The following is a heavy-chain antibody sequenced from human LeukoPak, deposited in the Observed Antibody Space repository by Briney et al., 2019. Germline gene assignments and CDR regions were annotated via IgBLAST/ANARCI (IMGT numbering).Heavy chain of an antibody. CDR2: INWNGGST. V-gene: IGHV3-20*04. D-gene: IGHD3-10*01. CDR1: GFTFDDYG. Sequence: GGSLRLSCAASGFTFDDYGMSWVRQAPGKGLEWVSGINWNGGSTRYADSVKGRFTISRDNAKNSLYLQMNSLRAEDTAVYYCARVELLWFGDNDFDYWGQGTLVTVSS. CDR3: ARVELLWFGDNDFDY. J-gene: IGHJ4*02.